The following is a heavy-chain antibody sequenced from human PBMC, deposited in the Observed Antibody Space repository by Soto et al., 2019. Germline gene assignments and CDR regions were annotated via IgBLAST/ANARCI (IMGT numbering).Heavy chain of an antibody. Sequence: QVQLQESGPGLVKPSETLSLSCAVSGVSITSTDWWSWVRQPPGKGLQWIGEVSLGGGANYNPSLKSRVTISVDNSQNQFSLPLNSVTAAATAVYFCAGSTADTTLKASSFWGQGTLVTVSS. D-gene: IGHD4-4*01. CDR2: VSLGGGA. J-gene: IGHJ4*02. CDR3: AGSTADTTLKASSF. V-gene: IGHV4-4*02. CDR1: GVSITSTDW.